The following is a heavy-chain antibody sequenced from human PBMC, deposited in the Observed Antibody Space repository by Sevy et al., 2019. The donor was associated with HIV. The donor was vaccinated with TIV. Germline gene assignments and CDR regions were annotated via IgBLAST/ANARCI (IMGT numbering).Heavy chain of an antibody. J-gene: IGHJ4*02. V-gene: IGHV3-23*01. Sequence: GGSLRLSCAASGFTFSNYAMNWVRQAPGKGLEWVSGISGSGGSGDNTYYADSGKGRFTNSRDDSKNSLYLQMNSLRAEDTAVYYCAGKYDSSGYFDYWGQGTLVTVSS. D-gene: IGHD3-22*01. CDR1: GFTFSNYA. CDR3: AGKYDSSGYFDY. CDR2: ISGSGGSGDNT.